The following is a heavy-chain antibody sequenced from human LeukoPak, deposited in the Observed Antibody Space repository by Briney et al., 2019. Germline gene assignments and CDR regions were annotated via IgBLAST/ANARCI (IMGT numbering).Heavy chain of an antibody. CDR3: AKDFARGRVLHY. D-gene: IGHD3-10*01. V-gene: IGHV3-33*06. CDR2: IWYDGSNK. Sequence: GGSLRLSCAASGFTFSTYGMHWVRQAPGKALEWVAVIWYDGSNKYYADSVKGRFTISRDNSKNTLYLQMNSLRAEDTAMYYCAKDFARGRVLHYWGQGTLVTVSS. CDR1: GFTFSTYG. J-gene: IGHJ4*02.